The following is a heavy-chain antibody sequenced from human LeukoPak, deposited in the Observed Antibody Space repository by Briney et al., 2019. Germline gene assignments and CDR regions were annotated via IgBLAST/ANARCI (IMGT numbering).Heavy chain of an antibody. CDR3: ARGVYIAAAQYGY. J-gene: IGHJ4*02. CDR2: IYYSGTT. CDR1: GGSISSYY. V-gene: IGHV4-59*01. D-gene: IGHD6-13*01. Sequence: PSETLSLTCTVSGGSISSYYWRWIRQPPGKGLEWIGYIYYSGTTNYNPPLTSRVTISVDTSKNQFSLKLSSVTAADTAVYYCARGVYIAAAQYGYWGQGTLVTVSS.